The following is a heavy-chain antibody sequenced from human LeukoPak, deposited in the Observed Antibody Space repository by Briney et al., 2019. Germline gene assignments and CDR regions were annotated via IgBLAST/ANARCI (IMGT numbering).Heavy chain of an antibody. J-gene: IGHJ4*02. V-gene: IGHV3-23*01. CDR3: AASIIGYCSGGSCATVSIYYFDY. CDR2: ISGSGGST. Sequence: GGSLRLSCAASGFTFSSYAMSWVRQAPGKGLEWVSAISGSGGSTYYADSVKGRFTISRDNSKNTLYLQMNSLRAEDTAVYYCAASIIGYCSGGSCATVSIYYFDYWGQGTLVTVSS. CDR1: GFTFSSYA. D-gene: IGHD2-15*01.